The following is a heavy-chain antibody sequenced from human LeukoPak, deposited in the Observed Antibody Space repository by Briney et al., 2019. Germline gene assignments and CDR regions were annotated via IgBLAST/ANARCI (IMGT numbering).Heavy chain of an antibody. CDR1: RYTFTNYI. CDR3: ARDRSSSDY. V-gene: IGHV1-18*04. CDR2: ISDYNGKT. J-gene: IGHJ4*02. D-gene: IGHD3-10*01. Sequence: ASVTVSYMPSRYTFTNYILRWVGQAPRRGGAGVGCISDYNGKTNHQQKPQGRITMTTDTSTSTAYMELRSLRSDNTAVYYCARDRSSSDYWGQGTLVTVSS.